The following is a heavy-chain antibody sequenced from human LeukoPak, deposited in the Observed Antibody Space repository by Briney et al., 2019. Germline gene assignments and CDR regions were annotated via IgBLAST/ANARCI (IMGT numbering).Heavy chain of an antibody. D-gene: IGHD3-10*01. CDR3: ASRSYYLDN. Sequence: GGSLRLSCAASGFSFSTYAMTWVRQAPEKGLECVSDIFGSGDNTFYADSVRGRFTISRDNSKSTLYLQMNSLRAEDTAVYYCASRSYYLDNWGQGTLVTVSS. V-gene: IGHV3-23*01. CDR2: IFGSGDNT. CDR1: GFSFSTYA. J-gene: IGHJ4*02.